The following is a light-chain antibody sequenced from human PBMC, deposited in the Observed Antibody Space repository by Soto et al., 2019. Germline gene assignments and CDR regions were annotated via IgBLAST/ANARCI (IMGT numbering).Light chain of an antibody. CDR2: DAS. CDR3: QHYHNLPMYT. V-gene: IGKV1-33*01. CDR1: LDIDNY. J-gene: IGKJ2*01. Sequence: DIQMTQSPSSLFASVGDRVTITCQASLDIDNYLNWYQQKPGEAPKLVIYDASILETGVPSRFSGSGSGTDFTFTISSLQPEDVATYYCQHYHNLPMYTFGQGTRLEIK.